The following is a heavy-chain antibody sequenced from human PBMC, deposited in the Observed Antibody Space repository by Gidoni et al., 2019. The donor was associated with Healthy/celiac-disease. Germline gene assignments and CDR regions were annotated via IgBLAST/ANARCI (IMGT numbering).Heavy chain of an antibody. CDR2: ISYDGSNK. Sequence: VQPGRSLRLSCAASGFTFSSYGMHWVRQAPGKGLEWVAVISYDGSNKYYADSVKGRFTISRENSKNTLYLQMNSLRAEDTAVYYCVGQLVTSLDYWGQGTLVTVSS. CDR3: VGQLVTSLDY. CDR1: GFTFSSYG. D-gene: IGHD6-13*01. V-gene: IGHV3-30*03. J-gene: IGHJ4*02.